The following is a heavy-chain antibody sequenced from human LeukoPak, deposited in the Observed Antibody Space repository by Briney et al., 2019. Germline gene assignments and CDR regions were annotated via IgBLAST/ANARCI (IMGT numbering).Heavy chain of an antibody. J-gene: IGHJ3*02. D-gene: IGHD1-7*01. Sequence: ASVTVSCTASGYTFTSYYMHWVRQAPGQGLEWMGIINPSGGSTSYAQKFQGRVTMTRDMSTSTVYMELSSLRSEDTAVYYCARAELRGWRAFDIWGQGTMVTVSS. CDR2: INPSGGST. V-gene: IGHV1-46*01. CDR1: GYTFTSYY. CDR3: ARAELRGWRAFDI.